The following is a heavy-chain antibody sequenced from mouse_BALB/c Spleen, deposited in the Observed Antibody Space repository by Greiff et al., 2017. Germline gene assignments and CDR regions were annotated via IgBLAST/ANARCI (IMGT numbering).Heavy chain of an antibody. CDR2: ISSGGSYT. D-gene: IGHD3-1*01. CDR3: ARDGASGAMDY. V-gene: IGHV5-6*01. J-gene: IGHJ4*01. CDR1: GFTFSSYG. Sequence: EVMLVESGGDLVKPGGSLKLSCAASGFTFSSYGMSWVRQTPDKRLEWVATISSGGSYTYYPDSVKGRFTISRDNAKNTLYLQMSSLKSEDTAMYYCARDGASGAMDYWGQGTSVTVSS.